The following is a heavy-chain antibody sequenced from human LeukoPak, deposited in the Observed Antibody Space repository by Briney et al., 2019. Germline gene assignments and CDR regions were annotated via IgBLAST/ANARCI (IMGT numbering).Heavy chain of an antibody. CDR1: GASISGSGYY. Sequence: SETLSLTCTVSGASISGSGYYWGWIRQPPGTGLEWIGRIYSSGTITYNPSLQSRVTMSVDTSKNEFSLKMSSVTAADTAVYYCTRDSGTTGEVKFDPWGQGTLVAVSS. D-gene: IGHD3-10*01. V-gene: IGHV4-39*07. J-gene: IGHJ5*02. CDR3: TRDSGTTGEVKFDP. CDR2: IYSSGTI.